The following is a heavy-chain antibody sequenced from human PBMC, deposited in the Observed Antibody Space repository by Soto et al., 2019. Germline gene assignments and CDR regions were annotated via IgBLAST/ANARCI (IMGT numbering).Heavy chain of an antibody. Sequence: SETLSLTCTVSGGSISSSSYYWGWIRQPPGKGLEWIGSIYYSGSTYYNPSLKSRVTISVDTSKNQFSLKLSSVTAADTAVYYCARLTNHCSGGSCYHSQSDAFDIWGQGTMVTVSS. V-gene: IGHV4-39*01. CDR1: GGSISSSSYY. D-gene: IGHD2-15*01. CDR2: IYYSGST. CDR3: ARLTNHCSGGSCYHSQSDAFDI. J-gene: IGHJ3*02.